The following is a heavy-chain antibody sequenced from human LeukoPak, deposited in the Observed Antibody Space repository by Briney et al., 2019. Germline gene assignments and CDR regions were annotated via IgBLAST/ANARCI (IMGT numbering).Heavy chain of an antibody. V-gene: IGHV3-21*01. CDR1: GFTFRSYS. CDR2: ISTSSSHI. CDR3: VRSYYGMDV. J-gene: IGHJ6*02. Sequence: GGSLRLSCAASGFTFRSYSMNWVRQAPGMGLEWVSSISTSSSHIYYADSVEGRYTISRDNAKTSLYLQMNSLRAEDTAVYYCVRSYYGMDVWGQGTTVSVSS.